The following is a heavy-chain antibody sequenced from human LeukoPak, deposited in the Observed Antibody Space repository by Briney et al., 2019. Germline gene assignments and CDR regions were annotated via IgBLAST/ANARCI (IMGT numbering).Heavy chain of an antibody. CDR1: GGSFSGYY. Sequence: SETLSLTCAVYGGSFSGYYWSWIRQPPGKGLEWIGEINHSGSTNYNPSLKSRVTISVDTSKNQFSLKLSSVTAADTAVYYCARGIGYSYGNFDYWGQGTLVTVSS. V-gene: IGHV4-34*01. D-gene: IGHD5-18*01. CDR3: ARGIGYSYGNFDY. J-gene: IGHJ4*02. CDR2: INHSGST.